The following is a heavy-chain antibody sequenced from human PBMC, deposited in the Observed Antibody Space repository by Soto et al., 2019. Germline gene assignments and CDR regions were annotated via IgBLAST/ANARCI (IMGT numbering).Heavy chain of an antibody. D-gene: IGHD3-10*01. J-gene: IGHJ1*01. CDR2: FYYGGTT. CDR3: ATGRIYYGSEY. V-gene: IGHV4-61*01. CDR1: GGSVNTGTYY. Sequence: SETLPLTCTVSGGSVNTGTYYWSWIRQPPGKALEWIGYFYYGGTTNYNPSLKSRLTISVDTSKNQYSLRLSSVTAGDTAVYYCATGRIYYGSEYWGQGSLVTVSS.